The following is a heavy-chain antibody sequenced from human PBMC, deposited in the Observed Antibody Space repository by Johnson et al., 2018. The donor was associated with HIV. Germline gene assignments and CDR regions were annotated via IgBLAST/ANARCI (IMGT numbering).Heavy chain of an antibody. V-gene: IGHV3-74*01. J-gene: IGHJ3*02. Sequence: VQLVESGGGLVQPGGSLRLSCAASGFTFSSYWMHWVRQAPGKGLVWVSRINSDGSSTSYADSVKGRFTISRDNAKNTLYLQMNSLRAEDTAVYYCARDHQTICGVVNIPVQAFDIWGQGTMVTVSS. CDR1: GFTFSSYW. CDR3: ARDHQTICGVVNIPVQAFDI. D-gene: IGHD3-3*01. CDR2: INSDGSST.